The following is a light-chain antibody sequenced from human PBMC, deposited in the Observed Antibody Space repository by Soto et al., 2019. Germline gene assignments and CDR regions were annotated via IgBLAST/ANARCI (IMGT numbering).Light chain of an antibody. CDR2: AAS. CDR3: HQYDTSPRT. Sequence: EIALDPSACAVSLSPRVRATLYCSASQSLSSGYLAWYQQKPGQAPRILIYAASSRATGIPDRFSGSGSGTDFTLTISRLEPEDFAVYYCHQYDTSPRTFGQGTKV. V-gene: IGKV3-20*01. J-gene: IGKJ1*01. CDR1: QSLSSGY.